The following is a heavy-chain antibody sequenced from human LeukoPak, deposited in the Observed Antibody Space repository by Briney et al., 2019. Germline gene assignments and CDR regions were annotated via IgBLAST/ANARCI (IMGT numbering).Heavy chain of an antibody. J-gene: IGHJ6*03. CDR2: IYYSGST. CDR1: GGSISSYY. Sequence: SETLSLTCTVSGGSISSYYWSWIRQPPGKGLEWIGYIYYSGSTNYNPSLKSRVTISVDTSKNQFSLKLSSVTAADTAAYYCARTTEGGYTYNYFYYYYMDVWGKGTTVTISS. CDR3: ARTTEGGYTYNYFYYYYMDV. V-gene: IGHV4-59*01. D-gene: IGHD5-18*01.